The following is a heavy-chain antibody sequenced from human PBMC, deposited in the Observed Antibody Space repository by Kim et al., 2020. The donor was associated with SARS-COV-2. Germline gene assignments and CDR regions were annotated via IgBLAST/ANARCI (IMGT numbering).Heavy chain of an antibody. J-gene: IGHJ5*02. V-gene: IGHV1-46*01. D-gene: IGHD5-12*01. Sequence: ASVKVSCKASGYTFTSYYMHWVRQAPGQGLEWMGIINPSGGSTSYAQKFQGRVTMTRDTSTSTVYMELSSLRSEDTAVYYCARDGGGYSGYDSNWFDPWGQGTLVTVSS. CDR3: ARDGGGYSGYDSNWFDP. CDR1: GYTFTSYY. CDR2: INPSGGST.